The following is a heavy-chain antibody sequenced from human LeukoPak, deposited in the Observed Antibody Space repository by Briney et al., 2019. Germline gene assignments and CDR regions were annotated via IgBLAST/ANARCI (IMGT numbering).Heavy chain of an antibody. V-gene: IGHV3-48*03. Sequence: PGGSLRLSCAASGFTFSSYEMNWVRQAPGKGLEWVSYISSSGSTIYYADSVKGRFTISRDNAKNSLYLQMNSPRAEDTAVYYCARGDYDSSGYYSGPYYFDYWGQGTLVTVSS. CDR2: ISSSGSTI. D-gene: IGHD3-22*01. CDR3: ARGDYDSSGYYSGPYYFDY. J-gene: IGHJ4*02. CDR1: GFTFSSYE.